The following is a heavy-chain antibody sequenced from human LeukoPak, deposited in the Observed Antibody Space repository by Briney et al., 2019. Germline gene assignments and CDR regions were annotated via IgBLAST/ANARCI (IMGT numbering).Heavy chain of an antibody. J-gene: IGHJ4*02. Sequence: ASVKVSCKASGYTFTGYYMHWVRQAPGRGLEWMGWINPNSGDTKYAQKFQGRVTMTRDTSISTAYMELSRLRSDDTAVYYCATQRGSYLWGTDFDYWGQGTLVTVSS. CDR1: GYTFTGYY. CDR3: ATQRGSYLWGTDFDY. CDR2: INPNSGDT. D-gene: IGHD3-16*01. V-gene: IGHV1-2*02.